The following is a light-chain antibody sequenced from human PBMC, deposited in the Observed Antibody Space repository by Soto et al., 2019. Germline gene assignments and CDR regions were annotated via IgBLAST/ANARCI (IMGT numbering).Light chain of an antibody. Sequence: QSALTQPASVSGSPGQSITISCTGTSSDVGGYNYVSWYQQHPGTSPKLMIYEVSNRPSGVSNRFSGSKSGNTASLIISGLQAEDEGDYYCSSYTARSTWVFGGGPKVTVL. J-gene: IGLJ3*02. V-gene: IGLV2-14*01. CDR3: SSYTARSTWV. CDR1: SSDVGGYNY. CDR2: EVS.